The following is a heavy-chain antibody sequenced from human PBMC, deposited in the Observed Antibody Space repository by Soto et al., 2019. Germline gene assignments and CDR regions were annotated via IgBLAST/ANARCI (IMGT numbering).Heavy chain of an antibody. CDR1: GFTFSGYA. Sequence: GGSLRLSCAASGFTFSGYAMSWVRQAPGKGLEWVSAISGSGGSTYYSDSVKGRFTISRDNSKNTLYMQMNSLRAADTAVYYCAKVISYYYDSSGYYAFDIWGQGTSVTVSS. V-gene: IGHV3-23*01. J-gene: IGHJ3*02. D-gene: IGHD3-22*01. CDR3: AKVISYYYDSSGYYAFDI. CDR2: ISGSGGST.